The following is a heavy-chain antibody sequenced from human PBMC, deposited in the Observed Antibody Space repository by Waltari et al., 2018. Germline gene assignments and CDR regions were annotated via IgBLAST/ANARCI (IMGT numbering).Heavy chain of an antibody. CDR3: ARDLNYGEYIPIN. J-gene: IGHJ4*02. D-gene: IGHD4-17*01. V-gene: IGHV3-30-3*01. CDR2: ISSDGIKK. CDR1: GFPFRSYA. Sequence: QVQLVESGGGVVQPGTSLRLSCAASGFPFRSYAMHWVRQAPGKGLELVAIISSDGIKKYSADSVKGRFTISRDNSRNTLYLQMNSLRGEDTAVYYCARDLNYGEYIPINWGQGTLVTVSS.